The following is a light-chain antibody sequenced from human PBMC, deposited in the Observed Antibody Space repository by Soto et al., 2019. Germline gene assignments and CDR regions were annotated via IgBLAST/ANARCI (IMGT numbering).Light chain of an antibody. CDR1: QSFSSSY. CDR3: QHYGSPPWT. J-gene: IGKJ1*01. CDR2: GAS. Sequence: EIVLTQSPGTLSLSPGERATLSCRASQSFSSSYLAWYQQKPGQAPRLLIYGASSRATAIPDRFSGSGSGTDFTLTISRLEPEDCAVYYCQHYGSPPWTFGQGTKVEIK. V-gene: IGKV3-20*01.